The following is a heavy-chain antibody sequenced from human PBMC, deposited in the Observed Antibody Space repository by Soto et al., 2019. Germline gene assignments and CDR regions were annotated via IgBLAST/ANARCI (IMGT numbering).Heavy chain of an antibody. V-gene: IGHV6-1*01. CDR2: TYYRSKWYN. D-gene: IGHD2-8*01. CDR3: ARLIGNSWLDS. J-gene: IGHJ5*01. Sequence: PSQTLSLTCAISGDSVSTSSATWDWIRQPPSRGLEWLGRTYYRSKWYNDYAVSVKGRITINPDTSNNQLSLQLNSVTPDDTAVYYCARLIGNSWLDSWGQGTLVTVSS. CDR1: GDSVSTSSAT.